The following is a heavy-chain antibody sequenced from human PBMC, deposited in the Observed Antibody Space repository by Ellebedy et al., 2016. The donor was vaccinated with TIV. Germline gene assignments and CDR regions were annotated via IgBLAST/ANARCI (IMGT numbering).Heavy chain of an antibody. Sequence: MPSETLSLTCTVSGSPISSYYWSWIRHTPGKGLEWIGYIYYSGNMNYNPSLKSRVTISVDTSKNQFSLKLSSVTAAYTAVYYCARMGQLRTLGACDYWGQGTLVTVSS. V-gene: IGHV4-59*01. CDR3: ARMGQLRTLGACDY. J-gene: IGHJ4*02. D-gene: IGHD5-18*01. CDR2: IYYSGNM. CDR1: GSPISSYY.